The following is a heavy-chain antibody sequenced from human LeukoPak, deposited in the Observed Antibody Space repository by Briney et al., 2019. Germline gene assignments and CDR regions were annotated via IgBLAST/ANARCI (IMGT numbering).Heavy chain of an antibody. CDR2: ISSSSSYI. CDR1: GFTLSSYS. D-gene: IGHD2-15*01. CDR3: ARGGGWPFDY. V-gene: IGHV3-21*01. J-gene: IGHJ4*02. Sequence: PGGSLRLSCAASGFTLSSYSMNWVRQAPGKGLEWVSSISSSSSYIYYAGSVKGRFTISRDNAKNSLYLQMNSLRAEDTAVYYCARGGGWPFDYWGQGTLVTVSS.